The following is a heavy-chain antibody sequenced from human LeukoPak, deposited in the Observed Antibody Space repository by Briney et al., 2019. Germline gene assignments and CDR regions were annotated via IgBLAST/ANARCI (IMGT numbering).Heavy chain of an antibody. Sequence: GGSLRLSCAASGFTFSSYAMSWVRQAPGKGLEWVSAISGSGGSTYYADSVKGRFTISRDNSKNTLYLQMNSLRAEDTVVYYCAKFFGRSFTPYYFDYWGQGTLVTVSS. J-gene: IGHJ4*02. CDR3: AKFFGRSFTPYYFDY. CDR1: GFTFSSYA. D-gene: IGHD3-10*01. V-gene: IGHV3-23*01. CDR2: ISGSGGST.